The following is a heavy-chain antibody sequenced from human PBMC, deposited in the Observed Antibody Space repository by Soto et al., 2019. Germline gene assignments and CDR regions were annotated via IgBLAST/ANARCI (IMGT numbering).Heavy chain of an antibody. CDR1: GFTFSSYA. CDR2: ISYDGSNK. D-gene: IGHD6-19*01. J-gene: IGHJ4*02. CDR3: ARDHRAVAGTWSFDY. Sequence: GGSLRLSCAASGFTFSSYAMHWVRQAPGKGLEWVAVISYDGSNKYYADSVKGRFTISRDNSKNTLYLQMNSLRAEDTAVYYCARDHRAVAGTWSFDYWGQGTLVTVS. V-gene: IGHV3-30-3*01.